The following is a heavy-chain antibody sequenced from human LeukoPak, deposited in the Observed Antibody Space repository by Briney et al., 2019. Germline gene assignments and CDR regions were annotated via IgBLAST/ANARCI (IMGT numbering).Heavy chain of an antibody. CDR1: GGTFSSYA. V-gene: IGHV1-69*05. J-gene: IGHJ4*02. Sequence: SVKVSRKASGGTFSSYAISWVRQAPGQGLEWMGRIIPIFGTANYAQKLQGRVTMTTDTSTSTAYMELRSLRSDDTAVYYCARGAAAPSGYFDYWGQGTLVTVSS. D-gene: IGHD6-13*01. CDR2: IIPIFGTA. CDR3: ARGAAAPSGYFDY.